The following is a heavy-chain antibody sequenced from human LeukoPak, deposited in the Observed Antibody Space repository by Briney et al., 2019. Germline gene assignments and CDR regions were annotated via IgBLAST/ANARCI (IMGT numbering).Heavy chain of an antibody. Sequence: PXGSLRLSCAASGFTVSSNYMSWVRQAPGKGLEWVSVIYSGGSTYYADSVKGRFTISRDNSKNTLYLQMNSLRAEDTAVYYCARDGDTLVGFDYWGQGTLVTVSS. CDR1: GFTVSSNY. CDR3: ARDGDTLVGFDY. J-gene: IGHJ4*02. V-gene: IGHV3-66*02. CDR2: IYSGGST. D-gene: IGHD5-18*01.